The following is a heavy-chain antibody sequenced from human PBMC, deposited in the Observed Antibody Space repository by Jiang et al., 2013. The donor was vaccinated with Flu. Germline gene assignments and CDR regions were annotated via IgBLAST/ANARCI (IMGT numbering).Heavy chain of an antibody. D-gene: IGHD4-17*01. V-gene: IGHV4-31*03. J-gene: IGHJ4*02. CDR3: VCFGDDGRGDS. CDR2: IYYSGRT. CDR1: GASISSGGYY. Sequence: GLVKPSQTLSLTCSVSGASISSGGYYWTWVRQHPGKGLEWLGYIYYSGRTYYNPSLRSRLTISLDTSKNQFSLKVSSVTGADTAVYYCVCFGDDGRGDSWGQGTLVTVSS.